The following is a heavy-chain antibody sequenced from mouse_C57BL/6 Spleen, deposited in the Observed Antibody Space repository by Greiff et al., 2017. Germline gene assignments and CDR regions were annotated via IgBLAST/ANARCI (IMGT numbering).Heavy chain of an antibody. V-gene: IGHV5-9-1*02. CDR1: GFTFSSYA. Sequence: EVQGVESGEGLVKPGGSLKLSCAASGFTFSSYAMSWVRQTPEKRLEWVAYISSGGDYIYYADTVKGRFTISRDNARNTLYLQMSSLKSEDTAMYYCTRDYYGSIPFAYWGQGTLVTVSA. D-gene: IGHD1-1*01. CDR3: TRDYYGSIPFAY. J-gene: IGHJ3*01. CDR2: ISSGGDYI.